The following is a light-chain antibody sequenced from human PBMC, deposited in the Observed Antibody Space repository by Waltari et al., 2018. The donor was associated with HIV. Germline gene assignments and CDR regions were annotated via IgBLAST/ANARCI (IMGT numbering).Light chain of an antibody. CDR3: QQYNTWPLT. V-gene: IGKV3-15*01. J-gene: IGKJ1*01. Sequence: EVVMTQSPATLLESPGKTANLSCRARRSVGSSLAWYHQKPGRGPRLLIYGASSRASDVPPTFSGSGAGTDFSLSISSLRSDDLGIYYCQQYNTWPLTFGRGTTVEIK. CDR2: GAS. CDR1: RSVGSS.